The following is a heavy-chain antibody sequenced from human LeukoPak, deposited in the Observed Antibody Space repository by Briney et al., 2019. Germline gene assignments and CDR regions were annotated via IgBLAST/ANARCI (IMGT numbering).Heavy chain of an antibody. CDR3: ARPDKTGTITS. CDR1: GYTSSNYW. D-gene: IGHD1-7*01. Sequence: PGESLKISCQASGYTSSNYWIGWVRQMPGKGLEWMGIIHLGDSNTRYSPSFQGQVTISADKSISTAYLQWSSLKASDTAMYYCARPDKTGTITSWGQGTLVTVSS. V-gene: IGHV5-51*01. CDR2: IHLGDSNT. J-gene: IGHJ5*02.